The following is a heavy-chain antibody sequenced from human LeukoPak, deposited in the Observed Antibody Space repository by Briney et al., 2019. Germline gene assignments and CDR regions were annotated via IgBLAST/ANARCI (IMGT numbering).Heavy chain of an antibody. CDR2: MYFSGST. J-gene: IGHJ5*02. CDR3: ARGPSKYYYGSGSVPGKVGNWFDP. CDR1: GGSISSGPYY. V-gene: IGHV4-39*07. Sequence: PSETLSLTCTVSGGSISSGPYYWGWIRQPPGKGLEWIGVMYFSGSTHYNPSLKSRVTISVDTSKNQFSLKLSSVTAADTAVYYCARGPSKYYYGSGSVPGKVGNWFDPWGQGTLVTVSS. D-gene: IGHD3-10*01.